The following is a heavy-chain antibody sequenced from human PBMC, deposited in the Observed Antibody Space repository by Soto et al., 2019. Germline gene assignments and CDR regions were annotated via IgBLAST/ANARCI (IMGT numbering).Heavy chain of an antibody. J-gene: IGHJ3*02. V-gene: IGHV1-46*01. CDR1: GYTFTSYY. Sequence: ASVKVSCKASGYTFTSYYMHWVRQAPGQGLEWMGIINPSGGYTSNSQRFQGRVIMTRDTSTNTVYMELSSLRPEDTAVYYCARDRVPSYDSSGYYRAFDIWGQGTMVTVSS. CDR3: ARDRVPSYDSSGYYRAFDI. CDR2: INPSGGYT. D-gene: IGHD3-22*01.